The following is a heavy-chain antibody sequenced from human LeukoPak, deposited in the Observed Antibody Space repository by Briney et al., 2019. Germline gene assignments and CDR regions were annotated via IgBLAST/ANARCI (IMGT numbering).Heavy chain of an antibody. CDR3: ARVIDTAMVTDY. J-gene: IGHJ4*02. CDR1: VVSMNGYY. CDR2: VDSSGNT. Sequence: SETLSLTCSISVVSMNGYYWSWLRQSAGNRLEWIGRVDSSGNTNYNPSLKSRVTISVDTSKNQFSLKLSSVTAADTAVYYCARVIDTAMVTDYWGQGTLVTVSS. V-gene: IGHV4-4*07. D-gene: IGHD5-18*01.